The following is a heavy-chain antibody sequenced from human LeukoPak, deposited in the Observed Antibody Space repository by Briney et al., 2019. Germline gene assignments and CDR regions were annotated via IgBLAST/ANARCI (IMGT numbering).Heavy chain of an antibody. D-gene: IGHD3-16*01. CDR2: IKSKTDGGTT. J-gene: IGHJ4*02. CDR3: TTGLYYDYVWGSYGNRYYFDY. Sequence: PGGSLRLSCAASGFTFSNAWMSWVRQAPGKGLEWVGRIKSKTDGGTTDYAAPVKGRFTISRDDSKNTLYLQMNSLKTEDTAAYYCTTGLYYDYVWGSYGNRYYFDYWGQGTLVTVSS. V-gene: IGHV3-15*01. CDR1: GFTFSNAW.